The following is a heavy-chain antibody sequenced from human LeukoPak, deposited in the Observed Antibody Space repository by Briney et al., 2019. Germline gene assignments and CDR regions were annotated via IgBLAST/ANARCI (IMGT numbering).Heavy chain of an antibody. CDR1: GFIFSSYG. J-gene: IGHJ4*02. CDR2: ISYDGSNS. V-gene: IGHV3-33*01. Sequence: GGSLRLSCAASGFIFSSYGMYWVRQAPGKGLEWLAVISYDGSNSYYADSVKGRFTISRDNSKNTLNLQMNSLRAEDTAVYYCARGYSSSSEGSFDYWGQGTPVTVSS. CDR3: ARGYSSSSEGSFDY. D-gene: IGHD6-6*01.